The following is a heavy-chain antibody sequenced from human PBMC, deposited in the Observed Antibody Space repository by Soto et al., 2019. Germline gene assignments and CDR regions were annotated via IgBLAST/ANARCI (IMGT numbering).Heavy chain of an antibody. D-gene: IGHD2-15*01. CDR3: AGVGYCSGGSCYYGGGFDY. CDR2: IWYDGSNK. J-gene: IGHJ4*02. CDR1: GFTFSSYG. V-gene: IGHV3-33*01. Sequence: GGSLRLSCAASGFTFSSYGMHWVRQAPGKGLEWVAVIWYDGSNKYYADSVKGRFTISRDNSKNTLYLQMNSLRAEDTAVYYCAGVGYCSGGSCYYGGGFDYCGQGTLVTVSS.